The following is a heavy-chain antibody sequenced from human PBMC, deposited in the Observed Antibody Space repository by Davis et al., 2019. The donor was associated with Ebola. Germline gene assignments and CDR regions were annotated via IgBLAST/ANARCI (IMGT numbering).Heavy chain of an antibody. CDR3: ARGRGKWLRFYGMDV. J-gene: IGHJ6*02. CDR1: GGSISSSSYY. CDR2: IYYSGST. V-gene: IGHV4-39*01. Sequence: SETLSLTCTVSGGSISSSSYYWGWIRQPPGKGLEWIGSIYYSGSTYYNPSLKSRVTISVDTSKNQFSLKLSSVTAADTAVYYCARGRGKWLRFYGMDVWGQGTTVTVSS. D-gene: IGHD5-12*01.